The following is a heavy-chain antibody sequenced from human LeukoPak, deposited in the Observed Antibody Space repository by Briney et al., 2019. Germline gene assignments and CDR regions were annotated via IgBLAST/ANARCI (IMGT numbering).Heavy chain of an antibody. CDR3: AREYSH. CDR1: GDSITSGDSY. D-gene: IGHD5-12*01. V-gene: IGHV4-61*02. J-gene: IGHJ1*01. Sequence: PSETLSLTXSVSGDSITSGDSYWTWIRQPAGRGLEWIGLIYTSGSTKYNPSLKSRITMSLDTSKNQISLQLNSVTAADTAVYYGAREYSHWGQGTLVTVSS. CDR2: IYTSGST.